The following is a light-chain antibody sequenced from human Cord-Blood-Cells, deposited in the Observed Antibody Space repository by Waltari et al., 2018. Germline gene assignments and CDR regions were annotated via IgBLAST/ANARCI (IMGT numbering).Light chain of an antibody. CDR1: SGPVGRYNP. Sequence: SALTQSASVYGSPGQPHPISRPATSGPVGRYNPVSWYQQHPGKAPKLMIYEVSQRPSGVSNRFSGSKSGNTASLTISGLQAEDEADYYCCSYAGSSTLVFGGGTKLTVL. J-gene: IGLJ2*01. CDR2: EVS. V-gene: IGLV2-23*02. CDR3: CSYAGSSTLV.